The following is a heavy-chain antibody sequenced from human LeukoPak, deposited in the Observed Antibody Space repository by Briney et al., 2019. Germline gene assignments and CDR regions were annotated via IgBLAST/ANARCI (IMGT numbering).Heavy chain of an antibody. J-gene: IGHJ4*02. CDR3: ARATTVTTFDY. Sequence: ASVTVSCKASGGTFSSYAISWVRQAPGQGLEWMGRIIPILGIANYAQKFQGRVTITADKSTSTAYMELSSLRSEDTAVYYCARATTVTTFDYWGQGTLVTVSS. CDR1: GGTFSSYA. CDR2: IIPILGIA. D-gene: IGHD4-11*01. V-gene: IGHV1-69*04.